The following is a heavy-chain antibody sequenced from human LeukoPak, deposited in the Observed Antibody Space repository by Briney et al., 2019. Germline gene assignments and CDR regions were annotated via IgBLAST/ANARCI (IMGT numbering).Heavy chain of an antibody. CDR3: AKEGSSGLFDS. CDR1: GGSISSYY. V-gene: IGHV4-59*01. CDR2: IYYLGAT. D-gene: IGHD3-22*01. Sequence: PSETLSLTCTVSGGSISSYYWSWIRQPPGKGLEWIGYIYYLGATNYNPSLESRVAISTDTSKTQFSLKVTSVTAADTAVYYCAKEGSSGLFDSWGQGILVTVSS. J-gene: IGHJ4*02.